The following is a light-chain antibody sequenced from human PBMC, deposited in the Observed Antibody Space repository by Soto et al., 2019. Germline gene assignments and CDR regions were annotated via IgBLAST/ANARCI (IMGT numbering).Light chain of an antibody. V-gene: IGKV3-20*01. J-gene: IGKJ1*01. CDR2: GAS. CDR1: QSVSSSY. CDR3: QQYGSSLWT. Sequence: VFTQSPGTLSLYPGERATLSCSSSQSVSSSYLAWYQQKPGQAPRLLIYGASSRATGIPDRFSGSGSGTDFTLTISRMEPEDFAVYYCQQYGSSLWTGGQGTKVDIK.